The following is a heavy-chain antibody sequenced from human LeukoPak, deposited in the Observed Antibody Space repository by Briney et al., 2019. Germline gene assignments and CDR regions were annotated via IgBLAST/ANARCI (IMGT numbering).Heavy chain of an antibody. D-gene: IGHD1-26*01. CDR3: ARARVGAMED. CDR2: IYHSGST. Sequence: PSETLSLTCTVSGGSISSGGYYWSWIRQPPGKGLEWIGYIYHSGSTYYNPSLKSRVTISVDRSKNQFSLKLSSVTAAHTAVYYCARARVGAMEDWGQGTLVTVSS. V-gene: IGHV4-30-2*01. CDR1: GGSISSGGYY. J-gene: IGHJ4*02.